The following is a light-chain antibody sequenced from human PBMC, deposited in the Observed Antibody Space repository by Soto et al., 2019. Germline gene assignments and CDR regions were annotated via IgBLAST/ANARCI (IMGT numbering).Light chain of an antibody. V-gene: IGLV2-14*01. CDR1: TSDIAYYNY. CDR2: EVT. J-gene: IGLJ2*01. CDR3: SSYTTSDTLVL. Sequence: QSALTQPASVSGSPGQSITISCTGTTSDIAYYNYVSWYQHHPGKAPKLMIYEVTNRPSGVSNRFSGSKSGNTASLTISELQSEDEADYYCSSYTTSDTLVLFGRGTQLTVL.